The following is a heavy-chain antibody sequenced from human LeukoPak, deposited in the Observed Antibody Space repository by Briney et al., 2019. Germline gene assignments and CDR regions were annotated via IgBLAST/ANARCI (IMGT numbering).Heavy chain of an antibody. V-gene: IGHV3-7*03. CDR3: VRDDRGIAVGSRDH. CDR2: INPDGTEK. Sequence: GGSLSLSCAATVFSFSNHWMIWVRRAPGGGLEWVATINPDGTEKRYVDSVKGRFTISRDNAKKSLYLQMSSLRAEDTAVYYCVRDDRGIAVGSRDHGAQGTLVTVSS. J-gene: IGHJ4*02. D-gene: IGHD6-19*01. CDR1: VFSFSNHW.